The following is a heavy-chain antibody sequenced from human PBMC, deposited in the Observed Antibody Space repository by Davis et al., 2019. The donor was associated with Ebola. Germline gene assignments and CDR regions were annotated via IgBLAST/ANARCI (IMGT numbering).Heavy chain of an antibody. CDR2: ISSDSDYI. CDR1: GFTFSTYS. CDR3: AKGKDRDY. J-gene: IGHJ4*02. V-gene: IGHV3-21*01. Sequence: GESLKISCAASGFTFSTYSMSWVRQAPGKGLEWVSSISSDSDYIYYADSAKGRFTISRDNAKNSLYLQMNSLRDEDTAVYYCAKGKDRDYWGQGTLVTVSS.